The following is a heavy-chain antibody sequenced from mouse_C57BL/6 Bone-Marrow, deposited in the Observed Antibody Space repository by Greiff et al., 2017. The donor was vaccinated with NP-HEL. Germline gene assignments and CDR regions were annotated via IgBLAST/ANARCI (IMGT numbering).Heavy chain of an antibody. CDR2: ISSGGSYT. J-gene: IGHJ2*01. CDR1: GFTFSSYG. V-gene: IGHV5-6*01. D-gene: IGHD4-1*01. CDR3: ARNWSFDY. Sequence: EVKLMESGGDLVKPGGSLKLSCAASGFTFSSYGMSWVRQTPDKRLEWVATISSGGSYTYYPDSVKGRFTISRDNAKNTLYLQMSSLKSEDTAMYYCARNWSFDYWGQGTTLTVSS.